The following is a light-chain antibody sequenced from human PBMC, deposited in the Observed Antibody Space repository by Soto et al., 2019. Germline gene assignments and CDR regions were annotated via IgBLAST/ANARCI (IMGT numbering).Light chain of an antibody. V-gene: IGKV4-1*01. J-gene: IGKJ4*01. Sequence: DIGMTQSPDYLSVSLGETATINCKASHIGCFNSNDKNYLAWYQQTAGQSPRLLLYWASDREVGVPGRFSGNGSGTEFTITVTSLQAEDVAVYYCQQYYTTPLTFGGGTTVELK. CDR3: QQYYTTPLT. CDR1: HIGCFNSNDKNY. CDR2: WAS.